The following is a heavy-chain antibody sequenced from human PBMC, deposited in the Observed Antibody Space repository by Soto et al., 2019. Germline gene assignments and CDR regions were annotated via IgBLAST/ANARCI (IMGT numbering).Heavy chain of an antibody. CDR3: ARSRALLLWFGGGNWFDP. D-gene: IGHD3-10*01. V-gene: IGHV4-34*01. CDR1: GGSFSGYY. J-gene: IGHJ5*02. CDR2: INHSGST. Sequence: QVQLQQWGAGLLKPSETLSLTCAVYGGSFSGYYWSWIRQPPGKGLEWIGEINHSGSTNYNPSLKSRVARSVDTSKNQFSLKLSSVTAADTAVYYCARSRALLLWFGGGNWFDPWGQGTLVTVSS.